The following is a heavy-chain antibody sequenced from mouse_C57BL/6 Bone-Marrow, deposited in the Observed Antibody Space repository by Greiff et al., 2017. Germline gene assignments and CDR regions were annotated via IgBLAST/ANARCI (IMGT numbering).Heavy chain of an antibody. CDR2: IYPGNGDT. J-gene: IGHJ2*01. Sequence: QVQLQQSGAELVRPGASVKMSCKASGYTFTSYNMHWVQQTPRQGLEWIGAIYPGNGDTSYTQKFKGKAPLTVDKSSSTASMQLSSLTSEDAAVDFCGRDAGFDYWGQGTTLTVSS. CDR1: GYTFTSYN. CDR3: GRDAGFDY. V-gene: IGHV1-12*01.